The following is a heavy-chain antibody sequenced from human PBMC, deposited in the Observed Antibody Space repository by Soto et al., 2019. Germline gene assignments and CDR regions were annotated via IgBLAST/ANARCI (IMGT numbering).Heavy chain of an antibody. Sequence: QVQLVESGGGVVQPGRSLRLSCAASGFTFSSYAMHWVRQAPGKGLEWVAVISYDGSNKYYADSVKGRFTISRDNSNNTLCLQMDSLRAEDTAVYYCARGPVDTAMVTGVSYYYGMDVWGQGTTVTVSS. CDR3: ARGPVDTAMVTGVSYYYGMDV. D-gene: IGHD5-18*01. CDR2: ISYDGSNK. CDR1: GFTFSSYA. V-gene: IGHV3-30-3*01. J-gene: IGHJ6*02.